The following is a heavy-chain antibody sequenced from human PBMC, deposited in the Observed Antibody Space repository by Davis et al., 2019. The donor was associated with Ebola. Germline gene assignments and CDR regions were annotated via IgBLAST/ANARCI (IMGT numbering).Heavy chain of an antibody. D-gene: IGHD2-8*02. CDR1: GGSISSHY. CDR2: IYYSGST. Sequence: PSETLSLTCTVSGGSISSHYWSWIRQPPGKGLEWIGYIYYSGSTNYNPSLKSRVTISVDTSKNQFSLKLSSVTAADTAVYYCARVPAHCTGGVCYPRFVLGWFDPWGQGTLVTVSS. V-gene: IGHV4-59*11. CDR3: ARVPAHCTGGVCYPRFVLGWFDP. J-gene: IGHJ5*02.